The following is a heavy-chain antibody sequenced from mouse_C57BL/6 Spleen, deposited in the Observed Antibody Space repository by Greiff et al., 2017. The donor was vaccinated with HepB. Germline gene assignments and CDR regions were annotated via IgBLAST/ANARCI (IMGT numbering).Heavy chain of an antibody. CDR1: GFTFSSYA. J-gene: IGHJ4*01. CDR3: ARVQLRLDYAMDY. V-gene: IGHV5-4*03. D-gene: IGHD3-2*02. Sequence: EVKLMESGGGLVKPGGSLKLSCAASGFTFSSYAMSWVRQTPEKRLEWVATISDGGSYTYYPDNVKGRFTISRDNAKNNLYLQMSHLKSEDTAMYYCARVQLRLDYAMDYWGQGTSVTVSS. CDR2: ISDGGSYT.